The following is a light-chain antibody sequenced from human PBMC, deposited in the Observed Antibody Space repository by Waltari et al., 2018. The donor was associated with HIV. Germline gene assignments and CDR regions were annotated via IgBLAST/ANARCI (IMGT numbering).Light chain of an antibody. V-gene: IGKV1D-13*01. CDR1: QGISSA. Sequence: AIQLTQSPPSLSASVGDSVPITCRASQGISSALAWYQQRPGKPPNLLIYDASTLEGGVPSRFSGSGSGTDFTLTISSLQPEDSATYYCQQFNHYPPLFGGGTKVAI. CDR2: DAS. CDR3: QQFNHYPPL. J-gene: IGKJ4*01.